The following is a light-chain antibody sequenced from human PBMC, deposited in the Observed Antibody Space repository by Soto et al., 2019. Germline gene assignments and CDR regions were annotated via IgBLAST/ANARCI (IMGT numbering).Light chain of an antibody. CDR1: QSVSSSY. V-gene: IGKV3-20*01. CDR2: GAS. CDR3: QQYGTSEII. Sequence: EIVLTQSPGTLSLSPGERATLSCRASQSVSSSYLVWYQQKPGQAHRLLIYGASSRATGIPDRYSASGSGTDLTITISRLEPEDCAVFFGQQYGTSEIIFGQGTRLEIK. J-gene: IGKJ5*01.